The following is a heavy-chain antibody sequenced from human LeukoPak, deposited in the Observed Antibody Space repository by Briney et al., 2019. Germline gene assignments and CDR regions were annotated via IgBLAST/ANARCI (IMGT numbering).Heavy chain of an antibody. Sequence: QSSETLSLTCTVPGGSISSYYWSWIRQPAGKGLEWIGNIHTSGITNYYPSLKSRVTMSVDTSKNQFSLKLSSVTAADTAVYYCARGFWSRGYYYVDVWGKGTTVTVSS. V-gene: IGHV4-4*07. CDR1: GGSISSYY. CDR2: IHTSGIT. D-gene: IGHD3-3*01. J-gene: IGHJ6*03. CDR3: ARGFWSRGYYYVDV.